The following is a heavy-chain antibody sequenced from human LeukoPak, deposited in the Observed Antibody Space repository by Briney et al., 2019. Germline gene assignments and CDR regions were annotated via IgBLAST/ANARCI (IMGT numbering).Heavy chain of an antibody. Sequence: GGPLRLSCAISGLTFSSYWMHWLRQAPGKGLVWVSRINSDGSSTNYADSVKGRFTISRDNAKNTLYLQMNSLRAEDTAVYYCARGGYCSSTSCFLIDPWGQGTLVTVSS. CDR1: GLTFSSYW. D-gene: IGHD2-2*01. V-gene: IGHV3-74*01. J-gene: IGHJ5*02. CDR3: ARGGYCSSTSCFLIDP. CDR2: INSDGSST.